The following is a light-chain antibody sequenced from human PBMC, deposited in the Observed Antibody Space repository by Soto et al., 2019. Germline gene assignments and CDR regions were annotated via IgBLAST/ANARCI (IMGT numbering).Light chain of an antibody. CDR1: QSISSW. CDR2: KAS. Sequence: DIQMTQSPSTLSASVGDRVTITCRASQSISSWLAWYQQKPGKAPKLLIYKASSLESGVPSRFSGSGSGTEFTLTISSLQPDDFPTYYCQQYSTFGQGTKVEIK. J-gene: IGKJ1*01. CDR3: QQYST. V-gene: IGKV1-5*03.